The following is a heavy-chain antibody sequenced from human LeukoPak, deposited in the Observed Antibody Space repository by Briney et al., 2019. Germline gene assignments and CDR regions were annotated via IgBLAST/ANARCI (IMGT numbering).Heavy chain of an antibody. V-gene: IGHV3-23*01. D-gene: IGHD6-19*01. CDR1: GFTFSSYG. Sequence: GGSLRLSCAASGFTFSSYGMSWVRQAPGKGLEWVSAISGSGGSTYYADSVKGRFTISRDNSKNTLYLQMNSLRAEDTAVYYCAKDMRRGWYRDFDYWGQGTLVTVSS. CDR2: ISGSGGST. CDR3: AKDMRRGWYRDFDY. J-gene: IGHJ4*02.